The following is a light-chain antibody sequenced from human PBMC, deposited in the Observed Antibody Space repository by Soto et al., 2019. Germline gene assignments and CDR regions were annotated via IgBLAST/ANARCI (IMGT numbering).Light chain of an antibody. CDR3: QTWGTGGV. CDR2: LNSDGSH. CDR1: SGHSSYA. V-gene: IGLV4-69*01. J-gene: IGLJ2*01. Sequence: QLVLTQSPSASASLGASVKLTCTLSSGHSSYAIAWHQQQPEKGPRYLMKLNSDGSHSKGDGIPDRFSGSSSGAERYLTISSLQSDDEADYYCQTWGTGGVFGLGTKLIVL.